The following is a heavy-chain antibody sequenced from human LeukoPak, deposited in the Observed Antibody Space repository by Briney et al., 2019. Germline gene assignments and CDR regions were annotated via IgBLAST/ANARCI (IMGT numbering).Heavy chain of an antibody. D-gene: IGHD2-8*01. CDR3: ARKGVWGDFDY. CDR1: GYTYTSSG. J-gene: IGHJ4*02. Sequence: ASGKVSCKASGYTYTSSGISWVRQAPGQGLEWMGWISAYNGNTNYAQTLQSRVTMNTDTSTSTAYMELRRLRSDDTAVYYCARKGVWGDFDYWGQGTLVTVSS. V-gene: IGHV1-18*01. CDR2: ISAYNGNT.